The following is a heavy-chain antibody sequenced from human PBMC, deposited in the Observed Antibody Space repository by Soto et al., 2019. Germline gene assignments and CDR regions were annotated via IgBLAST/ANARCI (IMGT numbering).Heavy chain of an antibody. D-gene: IGHD6-25*01. CDR3: ARSGRSSGRLQPDFDY. Sequence: SVKVSCKASGGTFSSYAISWVRQAPGQGLERKGGIIPIFGTANYAQKFKGRVTITADESTSTAYMELSSLRSEDTAVYYCARSGRSSGRLQPDFDYWGQGTLVTVSS. CDR2: IIPIFGTA. J-gene: IGHJ4*02. V-gene: IGHV1-69*13. CDR1: GGTFSSYA.